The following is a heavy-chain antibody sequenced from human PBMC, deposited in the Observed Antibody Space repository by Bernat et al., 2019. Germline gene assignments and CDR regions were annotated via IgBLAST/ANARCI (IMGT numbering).Heavy chain of an antibody. V-gene: IGHV1-69*08. Sequence: QVQLVQSGAEVKKPGSSVKVSCKASGGTFSSYTISWVRQAPGQGLEWMGRIIPILGIANYAQKFQGRVTITADKSTSTAYMELSSLRSEDTAVYYCAREVPTRAIPYSSSWYGYFQHWSQGTLVTVSS. CDR3: AREVPTRAIPYSSSWYGYFQH. CDR1: GGTFSSYT. CDR2: IIPILGIA. J-gene: IGHJ1*01. D-gene: IGHD6-13*01.